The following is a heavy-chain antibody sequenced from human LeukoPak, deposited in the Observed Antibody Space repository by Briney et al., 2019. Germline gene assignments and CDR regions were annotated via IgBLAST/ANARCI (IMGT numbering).Heavy chain of an antibody. J-gene: IGHJ4*02. CDR2: IRSKTDNYAT. Sequence: GGSLRLSCATSGFTFSGSAMHWVRQASGGGLEGVGRIRSKTDNYATAYAASVKGRFIISSDDSKNTAYLQMNSLKIEDTAVYYCSTASTATLDYWGQGTLVTVSS. V-gene: IGHV3-73*01. CDR3: STASTATLDY. D-gene: IGHD2-2*01. CDR1: GFTFSGSA.